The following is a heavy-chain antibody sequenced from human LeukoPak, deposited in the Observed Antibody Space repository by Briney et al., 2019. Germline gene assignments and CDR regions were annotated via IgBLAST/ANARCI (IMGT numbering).Heavy chain of an antibody. CDR1: GYSFTSYW. V-gene: IGHV5-51*01. D-gene: IGHD2-15*01. CDR3: ARRSRYCSGGSCYSPFSY. J-gene: IGHJ4*02. Sequence: GESLKISCKGSGYSFTSYWIGWVRQMPGKGLEWMGIIYPGDSDTRYSPSFQGQVTISADKSISTAYLQWSSLKASDTAMYYCARRSRYCSGGSCYSPFSYWGQGTLVTVPS. CDR2: IYPGDSDT.